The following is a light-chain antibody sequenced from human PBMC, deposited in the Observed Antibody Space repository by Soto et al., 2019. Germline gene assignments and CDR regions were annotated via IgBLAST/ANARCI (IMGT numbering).Light chain of an antibody. J-gene: IGLJ1*01. CDR2: EVS. CDR1: SSDVGGYNY. Sequence: QSVLTQPASVSGSPGQSITISCPGTSSDVGGYNYVSWYQQHPGKAPKLMIYEVSHRPSGVSNRFSGSKSGNTASLTISGLHAEDEADYYCTSYTTSNTFYVFGTGTKVTVL. V-gene: IGLV2-14*01. CDR3: TSYTTSNTFYV.